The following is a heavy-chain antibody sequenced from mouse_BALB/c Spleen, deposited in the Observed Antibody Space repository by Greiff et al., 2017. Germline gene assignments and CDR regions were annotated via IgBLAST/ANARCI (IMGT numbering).Heavy chain of an antibody. V-gene: IGHV5-17*02. D-gene: IGHD2-3*01. Sequence: EVNVVESGGGLVQPGGSRKLSCAASGFTFSSFGMPWVRQAPEKGLEWVAYISSGSSTIYYADTVKGRFTISRDNPKNTLFLQMTSLRSEDTAMYYCARGDGSAFYAMDYWGQGTSVTVSS. J-gene: IGHJ4*01. CDR3: ARGDGSAFYAMDY. CDR1: GFTFSSFG. CDR2: ISSGSSTI.